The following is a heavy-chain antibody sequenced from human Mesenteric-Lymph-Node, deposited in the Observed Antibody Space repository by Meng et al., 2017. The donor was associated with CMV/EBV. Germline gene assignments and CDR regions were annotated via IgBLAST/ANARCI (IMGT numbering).Heavy chain of an antibody. CDR2: IIPIFGTA. Sequence: SCKASEGPFSSYAISWVRQAPGQGLEWMGGIIPIFGTANYAQKFQGRVTITADKSTSTAYMELSSLRSEDTAVYYCASAYSGYAVRYWGQGTLVTVSS. D-gene: IGHD5-12*01. CDR1: EGPFSSYA. CDR3: ASAYSGYAVRY. J-gene: IGHJ4*02. V-gene: IGHV1-69*06.